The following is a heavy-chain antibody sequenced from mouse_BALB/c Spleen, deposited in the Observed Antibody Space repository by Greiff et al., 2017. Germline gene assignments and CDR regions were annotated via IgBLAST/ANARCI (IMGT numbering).Heavy chain of an antibody. Sequence: VKLVESGAELVRPGVSVKISCKGSGYTFTDYAMHWVKQSHAKSLEWIGVISTYYGDASYNQKFKGKATMTVDKSSSTAYMELARLTSEDSAIYYCARGGYYAMDYWGQGTSVTVSS. V-gene: IGHV1S137*01. CDR2: ISTYYGDA. CDR3: ARGGYYAMDY. J-gene: IGHJ4*01. CDR1: GYTFTDYA. D-gene: IGHD1-1*02.